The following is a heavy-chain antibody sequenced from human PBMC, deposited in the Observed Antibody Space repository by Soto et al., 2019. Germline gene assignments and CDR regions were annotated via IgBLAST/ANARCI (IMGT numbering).Heavy chain of an antibody. D-gene: IGHD1-7*01. V-gene: IGHV3-15*07. J-gene: IGHJ6*02. CDR3: TTVSGITGTTRRYYYYYGMDV. Sequence: PGGSLRLSCAASGFTFSNAWMNWVRQAPGKGLEWVGRIKSKTDGGTTDYAAPVKGRFTISRDDSKNTLYLQMNSLKTEDTAVYYCTTVSGITGTTRRYYYYYGMDVWGQGTTVTVSS. CDR1: GFTFSNAW. CDR2: IKSKTDGGTT.